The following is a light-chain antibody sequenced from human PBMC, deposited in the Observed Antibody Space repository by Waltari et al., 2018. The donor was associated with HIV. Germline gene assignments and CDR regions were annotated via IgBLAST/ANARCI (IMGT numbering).Light chain of an antibody. Sequence: QSVLTQPPSVSAAPGQQVTISCSGCSSNIGSNFVSWYQQLPGTAPNLLIYDNNMRPSGIPDRFSGSKSGASATLGITGLQTGDEADYYCGTWDSSLSGYVFGTGTKVTVL. J-gene: IGLJ1*01. V-gene: IGLV1-51*01. CDR1: SSNIGSNF. CDR2: DNN. CDR3: GTWDSSLSGYV.